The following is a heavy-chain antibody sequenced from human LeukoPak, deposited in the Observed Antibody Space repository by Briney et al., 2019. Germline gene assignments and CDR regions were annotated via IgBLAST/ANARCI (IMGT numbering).Heavy chain of an antibody. CDR3: ARDRGSYGYIDY. J-gene: IGHJ4*02. V-gene: IGHV1-46*01. CDR1: GYTFTSYY. D-gene: IGHD1-26*01. Sequence: ASVKVSCKASGYTFTSYYMHWVRQAPGQGLEWMGIINPSGGSTSYAQKSQGRVTMTRVTSTSTVYMELSSLRSEDTAVYYCARDRGSYGYIDYWGQGTLVTVSS. CDR2: INPSGGST.